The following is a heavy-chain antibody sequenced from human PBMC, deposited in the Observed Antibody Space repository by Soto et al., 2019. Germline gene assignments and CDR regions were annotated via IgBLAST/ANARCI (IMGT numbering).Heavy chain of an antibody. CDR2: IIPLFDST. V-gene: IGHV1-69*06. CDR3: TTRDQGRFDH. Sequence: QVLLVQSGDEGKRPGSSAKVSCKPSGGTFNTLSINWVRQAPGQGLEWVGAIIPLFDSTNYAQKFQDRVTITADKSMDTAYLELNNLRSDDTAVYYCTTRDQGRFDHWGQGTPLTVSS. CDR1: GGTFNTLS. J-gene: IGHJ4*02.